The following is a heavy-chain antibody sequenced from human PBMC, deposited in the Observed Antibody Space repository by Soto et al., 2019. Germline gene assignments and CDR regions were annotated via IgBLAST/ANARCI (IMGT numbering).Heavy chain of an antibody. Sequence: ASVKVSCKASGYTFTSYGISWVRQAPGQGLEWMGWISAYNGNTNYAQKLQGRVTMTTDTSTSTAYMELRSLRSDDTAVYYCARGTLSLGSWDNWFDPWGQETLVTVSS. CDR2: ISAYNGNT. V-gene: IGHV1-18*01. J-gene: IGHJ5*02. D-gene: IGHD6-13*01. CDR3: ARGTLSLGSWDNWFDP. CDR1: GYTFTSYG.